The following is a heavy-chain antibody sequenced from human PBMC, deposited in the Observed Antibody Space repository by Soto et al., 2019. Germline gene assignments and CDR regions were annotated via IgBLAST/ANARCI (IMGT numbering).Heavy chain of an antibody. CDR3: ARHSGPYASSWFDP. D-gene: IGHD2-2*01. CDR1: GGCIISVNFY. V-gene: IGHV4-39*01. Sequence: QLLASGPGLVKPSETLSLTCTVAGGCIISVNFYWVWIRMPTGKGLEWIGSVYYSGSTSYNTSLKSRVIVSADTSRNRFSLTLTSRTAADTAVYYCARHSGPYASSWFDPWGQGTLVIASS. J-gene: IGHJ5*02. CDR2: VYYSGST.